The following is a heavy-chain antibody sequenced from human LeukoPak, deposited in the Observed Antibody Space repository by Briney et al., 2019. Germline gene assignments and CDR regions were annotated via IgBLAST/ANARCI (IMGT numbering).Heavy chain of an antibody. J-gene: IGHJ4*02. V-gene: IGHV3-30-3*01. CDR1: GFTFSSYA. Sequence: GGSLRLSCAASGFTFSSYAMHWVRQAPGKGLEWVAVISYDGSNKYYADSVKGRFTISRDNAKNSLYLQMNSLRAEDTAVYYCARDDERGYRKPLDYWGQGTLVTVSS. D-gene: IGHD6-13*01. CDR2: ISYDGSNK. CDR3: ARDDERGYRKPLDY.